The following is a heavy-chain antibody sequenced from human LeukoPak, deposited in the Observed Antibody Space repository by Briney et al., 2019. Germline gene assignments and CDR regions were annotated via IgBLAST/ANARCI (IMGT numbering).Heavy chain of an antibody. CDR3: ARGSRSSSSSKLFDY. J-gene: IGHJ4*02. CDR2: ISAYNGNT. V-gene: IGHV1-18*01. D-gene: IGHD6-6*01. Sequence: ASVKVSCKASGYTFTSYGISWVRQAPGQGLEWMGWISAYNGNTNYAQKLQGRVTMTTDTSTSTAYMELRSLRSEDTAVYYCARGSRSSSSSKLFDYWGQGTLVTVSS. CDR1: GYTFTSYG.